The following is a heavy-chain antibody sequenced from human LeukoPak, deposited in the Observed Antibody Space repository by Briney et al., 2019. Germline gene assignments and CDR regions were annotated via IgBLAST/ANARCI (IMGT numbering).Heavy chain of an antibody. Sequence: PGRSLRLSCAASGFTFSSYAMHWVRQAPGKGLEWVAVISYDGSNKYYADSVKGRFTMSRDNSKNTLYLQMNSLRAEDTAVYYCARDPYDSSGYYSAYFDYWGQGTLVTVSS. D-gene: IGHD3-22*01. V-gene: IGHV3-30-3*01. CDR3: ARDPYDSSGYYSAYFDY. CDR1: GFTFSSYA. CDR2: ISYDGSNK. J-gene: IGHJ4*02.